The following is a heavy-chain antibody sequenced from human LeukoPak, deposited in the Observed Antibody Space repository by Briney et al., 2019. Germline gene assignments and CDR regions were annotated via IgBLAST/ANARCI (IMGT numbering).Heavy chain of an antibody. J-gene: IGHJ6*03. Sequence: SETLSLTCAVYGGSFSGYYWSWMRQPPGKGLEWIGEIYHSGSTNYNPSLKSRVTISVDTSKNQFSLKLRSVTAADTAVYYCARHARYSRSWKSYDYYYMDVWGKETTVTVPS. D-gene: IGHD6-13*01. CDR3: ARHARYSRSWKSYDYYYMDV. CDR2: IYHSGST. CDR1: GGSFSGYY. V-gene: IGHV4-34*01.